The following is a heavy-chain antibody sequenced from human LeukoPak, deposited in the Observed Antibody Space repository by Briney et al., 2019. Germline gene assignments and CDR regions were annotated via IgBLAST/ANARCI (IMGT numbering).Heavy chain of an antibody. CDR1: GFTFSSYA. CDR2: ISYDGSNK. J-gene: IGHJ4*02. V-gene: IGHV3-30-3*01. Sequence: GGSLRLSSAASGFTFSSYAMHWVRQAPGKGLEWVAVISYDGSNKYYADSVKGRFTISRDNSKNTLYLQMNSLRAEDTAVYYCARDPHPVVVTDYFDYWGQGTLVTVSS. D-gene: IGHD2-21*02. CDR3: ARDPHPVVVTDYFDY.